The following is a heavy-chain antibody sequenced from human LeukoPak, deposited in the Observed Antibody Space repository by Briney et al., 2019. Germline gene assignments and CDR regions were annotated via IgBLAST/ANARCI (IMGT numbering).Heavy chain of an antibody. CDR3: AKSPWELERPAWFDP. CDR1: GFTFSSYA. J-gene: IGHJ5*02. Sequence: GGSLRLSCAASGFTFSSYAMSWVRQAPGRGREWVSAISGSGGSTYYADSVKGRFTISRDNSKNTLYLQMNSLRAEDTAVYYCAKSPWELERPAWFDPWGQGTLVTVSS. CDR2: ISGSGGST. D-gene: IGHD1-1*01. V-gene: IGHV3-23*01.